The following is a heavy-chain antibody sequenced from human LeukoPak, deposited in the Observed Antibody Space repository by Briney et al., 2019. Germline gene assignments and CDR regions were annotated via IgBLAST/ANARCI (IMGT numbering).Heavy chain of an antibody. D-gene: IGHD6-13*01. CDR3: ARGPRWSSSSNWFDP. J-gene: IGHJ5*02. V-gene: IGHV3-7*03. Sequence: PGGSLRLSCAASGFSLSNYWMNWVRQAPGKGLEWVANIKQDGSEKNYVDSVKGRFTISRDNAKNSLYLQMNSLRAEDTAVYYCARGPRWSSSSNWFDPWGQGTLVTVSS. CDR1: GFSLSNYW. CDR2: IKQDGSEK.